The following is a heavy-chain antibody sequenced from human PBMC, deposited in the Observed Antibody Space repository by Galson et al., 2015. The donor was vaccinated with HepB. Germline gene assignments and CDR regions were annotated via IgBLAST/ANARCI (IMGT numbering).Heavy chain of an antibody. CDR3: ASHYDSSGYYAY. V-gene: IGHV1-69*13. D-gene: IGHD3-22*01. Sequence: SVKVSCKASGGTFTSYAISWVRQAPGQGLEWMGGIIPIFGTANYAQKFQGRVTITADESTSTAYMELSSLRSEDTAVYYCASHYDSSGYYAYWGQGTLVTVSS. CDR2: IIPIFGTA. CDR1: GGTFTSYA. J-gene: IGHJ4*02.